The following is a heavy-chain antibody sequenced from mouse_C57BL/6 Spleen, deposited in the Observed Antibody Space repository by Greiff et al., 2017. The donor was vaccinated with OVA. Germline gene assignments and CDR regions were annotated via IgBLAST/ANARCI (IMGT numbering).Heavy chain of an antibody. CDR3: ARQGYGNYVDYFDY. V-gene: IGHV5-9*01. CDR1: GFTFSSYT. Sequence: EVKLMESGGGLVKPGGSLKLSCAASGFTFSSYTMSWVRQTPEKRLEWVATISGGGGNTYYPDSVKGRFTISRDNAKNTRYLQMSSLRSEDTALYYCARQGYGNYVDYFDYWGQGTTLTVSS. CDR2: ISGGGGNT. J-gene: IGHJ2*01. D-gene: IGHD2-1*01.